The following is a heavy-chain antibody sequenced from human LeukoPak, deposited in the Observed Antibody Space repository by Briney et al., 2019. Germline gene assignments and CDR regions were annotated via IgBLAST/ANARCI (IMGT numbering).Heavy chain of an antibody. CDR3: AWSGYYIWAFDY. CDR2: IIPIFGTA. Sequence: GASVKVSCKASGGTFSSYAISWVRQAPGQGLEWMGGIIPIFGTANYAQKFQGRVTITADKSTSTAYMELSSLRSEDTAVYYCAWSGYYIWAFDYWGQGTLVTVSS. V-gene: IGHV1-69*06. CDR1: GGTFSSYA. J-gene: IGHJ4*02. D-gene: IGHD3-3*01.